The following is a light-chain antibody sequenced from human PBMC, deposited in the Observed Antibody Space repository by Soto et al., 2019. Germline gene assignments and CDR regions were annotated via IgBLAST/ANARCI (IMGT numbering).Light chain of an antibody. CDR3: QQYNSYPLT. J-gene: IGKJ4*01. Sequence: AIRMTQSPSSLSASTGDRVTITCRASQGISSYLAWYQQKPGKAPKLLIYAASTLQSGVPSRFSGSGSGTEFTLTISSLQPDDFATYYCQQYNSYPLTFGGGTKVDI. CDR1: QGISSY. V-gene: IGKV1-8*01. CDR2: AAS.